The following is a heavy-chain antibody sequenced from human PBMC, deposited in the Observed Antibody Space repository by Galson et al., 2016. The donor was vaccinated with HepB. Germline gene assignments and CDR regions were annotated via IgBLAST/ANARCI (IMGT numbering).Heavy chain of an antibody. J-gene: IGHJ4*02. CDR1: GFTFSSYV. Sequence: SLRLSCAASGFTFSSYVMHWVRQPPGKGPVWVSRINADGRTTFVADSVKGRFTISRDNAKNTLYLQMNSLRVEDTAVYYCAASPRGWLQNDFWGQGTLVTVAS. CDR3: AASPRGWLQNDF. CDR2: INADGRTT. V-gene: IGHV3-74*01. D-gene: IGHD5-24*01.